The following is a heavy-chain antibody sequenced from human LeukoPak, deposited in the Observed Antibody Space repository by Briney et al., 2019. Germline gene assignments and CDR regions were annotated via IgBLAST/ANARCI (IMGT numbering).Heavy chain of an antibody. CDR3: VKSSGWRLDAFDI. D-gene: IGHD6-19*01. V-gene: IGHV4-59*01. CDR1: GGSISSYY. Sequence: PSETLSLTCTVSGGSISSYYWSWIRQPPGKGLEWIGYIYYSGSTNYNPSLKSRVTISVDTSKNQFSLKLSFVTAADTAVYYCVKSSGWRLDAFDIWGQGTKVTVSS. CDR2: IYYSGST. J-gene: IGHJ3*02.